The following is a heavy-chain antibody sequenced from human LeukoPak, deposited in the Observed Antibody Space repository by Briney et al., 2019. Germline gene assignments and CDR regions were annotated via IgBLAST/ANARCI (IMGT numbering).Heavy chain of an antibody. CDR2: INGDGSST. CDR1: GFTARKNY. CDR3: ARDTRYGDGYKY. V-gene: IGHV3-74*01. D-gene: IGHD5-24*01. Sequence: GGSLRLSCAASGFTARKNYMTWVRQAPGKGLVWVSRINGDGSSTSYEDSVKGRFTISRDNAKNTLYLQMKSLRAEDTAVYYCARDTRYGDGYKYWGQGTLVTVSS. J-gene: IGHJ4*02.